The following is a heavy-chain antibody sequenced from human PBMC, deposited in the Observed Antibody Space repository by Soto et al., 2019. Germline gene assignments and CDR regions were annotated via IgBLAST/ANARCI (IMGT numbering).Heavy chain of an antibody. Sequence: QVQLVQSGAEVKKPGSSVKVSCKASGGTFSSYAISWVRQAPGQGLEWMGGIIPIFGTANYAQKFQGRVTITADESKSTAYMELSSLRSEDPAVYYCARVVTVVKSFHYWYFDLWGRGTLVTVSS. CDR2: IIPIFGTA. CDR3: ARVVTVVKSFHYWYFDL. D-gene: IGHD2-15*01. V-gene: IGHV1-69*12. CDR1: GGTFSSYA. J-gene: IGHJ2*01.